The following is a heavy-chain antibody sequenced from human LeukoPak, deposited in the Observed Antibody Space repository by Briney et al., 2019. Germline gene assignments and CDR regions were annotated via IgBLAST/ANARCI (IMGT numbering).Heavy chain of an antibody. J-gene: IGHJ4*02. CDR1: GGTFSSYA. D-gene: IGHD1-1*01. CDR3: ARELISRYGSYFDY. CDR2: IIPIFGTA. Sequence: SVKVSCKASGGTFSSYAISWVRQAPGQGLEWMGGIIPIFGTANYAQKFQGRVTITADESTSTAYMELSSLRSADKAVYYCARELISRYGSYFDYWGQDNLVTVSS. V-gene: IGHV1-69*13.